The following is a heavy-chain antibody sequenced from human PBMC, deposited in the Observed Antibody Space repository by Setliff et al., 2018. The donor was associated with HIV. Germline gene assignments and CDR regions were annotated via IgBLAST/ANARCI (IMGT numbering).Heavy chain of an antibody. Sequence: SVKVSCKASGGTFSSYAISWVRQAPGQGLEWMGGIIPIFGTANYAQKFQGRVTITADESTSTAYMELSSLRSEDTAVYYCARERNYGVNRPFDYWGQGTLVTVS. J-gene: IGHJ4*02. CDR3: ARERNYGVNRPFDY. CDR2: IIPIFGTA. D-gene: IGHD4-17*01. V-gene: IGHV1-69*13. CDR1: GGTFSSYA.